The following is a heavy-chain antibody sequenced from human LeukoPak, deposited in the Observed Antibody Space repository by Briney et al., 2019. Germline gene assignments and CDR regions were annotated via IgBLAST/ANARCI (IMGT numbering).Heavy chain of an antibody. D-gene: IGHD2-8*01. Sequence: GGSLRLSCAASGFTFSSYAMHWVRQAPGKGLEWVAVISYDGSNKYYADSVKGRFTISRDNSKNTLYLQMNSLRAEDTAVYYCASSGVEHFDLWGRGTLVTVSS. CDR1: GFTFSSYA. CDR3: ASSGVEHFDL. J-gene: IGHJ2*01. V-gene: IGHV3-30-3*01. CDR2: ISYDGSNK.